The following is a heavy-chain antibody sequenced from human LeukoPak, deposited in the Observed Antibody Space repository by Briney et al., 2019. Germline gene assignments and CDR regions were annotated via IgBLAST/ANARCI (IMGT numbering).Heavy chain of an antibody. V-gene: IGHV3-64*01. J-gene: IGHJ4*02. Sequence: PGGSLRLSCVASGFTFSSFRMHWVRQAPGKGLEYVSAITTDGGRTFYVNSVEGRFTVSRDNSKNTLYLQMGGLRTEDMAVYYCAREPAFGDLDYWGQGTLVTVSS. CDR2: ITTDGGRT. CDR1: GFTFSSFR. CDR3: AREPAFGDLDY. D-gene: IGHD4-17*01.